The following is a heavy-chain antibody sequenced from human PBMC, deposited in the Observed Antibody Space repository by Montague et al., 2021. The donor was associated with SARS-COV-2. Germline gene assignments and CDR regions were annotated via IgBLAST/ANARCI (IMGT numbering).Heavy chain of an antibody. Sequence: SETRSLTCAVNSGSLRNYYWSWIRQPPGKGLEWIGEIRLPGGTNYNPSLKGRVTISLDTSNNHVSLNLNSVTTADTAVYFCARAGSQRFFEFWGRGTLVTVSS. CDR3: ARAGSQRFFEF. CDR2: IRLPGGT. J-gene: IGHJ2*01. D-gene: IGHD1-1*01. CDR1: SGSLRNYY. V-gene: IGHV4-34*01.